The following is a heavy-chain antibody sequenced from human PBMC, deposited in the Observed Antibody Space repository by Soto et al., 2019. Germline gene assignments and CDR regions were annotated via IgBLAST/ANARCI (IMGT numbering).Heavy chain of an antibody. J-gene: IGHJ6*02. CDR2: VSAGARDT. V-gene: IGHV3-23*01. Sequence: EVQLLESGGGLVQPGGSLRLSCAASGFTFSTYGMNWVRQAPGKGLEWVAGVSAGARDTSYADSVKGRFTISRDNFRDTLYLQMNSLRAEDTAVYYCARYVADITSSYQDLPEDYYYGMDVWGQGTTVTVSS. D-gene: IGHD2-2*01. CDR1: GFTFSTYG. CDR3: ARYVADITSSYQDLPEDYYYGMDV.